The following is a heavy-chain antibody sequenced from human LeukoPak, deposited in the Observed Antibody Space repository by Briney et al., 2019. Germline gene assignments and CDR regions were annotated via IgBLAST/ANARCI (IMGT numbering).Heavy chain of an antibody. J-gene: IGHJ4*02. Sequence: PGGSLRLSCAASGFTFSSYGMSWVRQAPGKGLEWVSAISGSGGSTYYADSVKGRFTISRDNSKNTLYLQMNSLRAEDTAVYYCYGGDIVVVPAAMRGVGFDYWGQGTLVTVSS. V-gene: IGHV3-23*01. D-gene: IGHD2-2*01. CDR2: ISGSGGST. CDR3: YGGDIVVVPAAMRGVGFDY. CDR1: GFTFSSYG.